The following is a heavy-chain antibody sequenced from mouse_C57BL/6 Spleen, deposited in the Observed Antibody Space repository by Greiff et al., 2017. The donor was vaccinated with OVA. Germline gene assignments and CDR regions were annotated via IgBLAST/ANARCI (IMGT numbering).Heavy chain of an antibody. CDR3: ARSAVVATRAMDY. Sequence: VMLVESGAELVKPGASVKISCKASGYAFSSYWMNWVKQRPGKGLEWIGQIYPGDGDTNYNGKFKGKATLTADKSSSTAYMQLSSLTSEDSAVYFCARSAVVATRAMDYWGQGTSVTVSS. D-gene: IGHD1-1*01. CDR2: IYPGDGDT. CDR1: GYAFSSYW. V-gene: IGHV1-80*01. J-gene: IGHJ4*01.